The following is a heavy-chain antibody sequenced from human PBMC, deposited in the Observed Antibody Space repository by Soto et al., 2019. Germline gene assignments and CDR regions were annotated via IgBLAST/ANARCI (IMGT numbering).Heavy chain of an antibody. J-gene: IGHJ4*02. CDR3: ARHLRYFDWLLDEGYFDY. CDR2: IYYSGST. Sequence: PSETLSLTCTVSGGSISSYYWSWIRQPPGKGLEWIGYIYYSGSTNYNPSLKSRVTISVDTSKNQFSLKLSSVTAADTAVYYCARHLRYFDWLLDEGYFDYWGQGTLVTVSS. V-gene: IGHV4-59*08. D-gene: IGHD3-9*01. CDR1: GGSISSYY.